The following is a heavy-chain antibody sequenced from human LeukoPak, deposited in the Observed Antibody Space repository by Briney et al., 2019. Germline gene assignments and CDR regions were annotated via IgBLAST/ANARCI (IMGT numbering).Heavy chain of an antibody. J-gene: IGHJ6*03. D-gene: IGHD4-11*01. V-gene: IGHV4-59*01. Sequence: SETLSLTCTVSGGSISSYYWSWIRQPPGKGLEWIWYTYYSGSTNYNPSLKSRVTISVDTSKNQFSLKLSSVTAADTAVYYCARLNYSLAYYYYYYMDVWGKGTTVTVSS. CDR2: TYYSGST. CDR1: GGSISSYY. CDR3: ARLNYSLAYYYYYYMDV.